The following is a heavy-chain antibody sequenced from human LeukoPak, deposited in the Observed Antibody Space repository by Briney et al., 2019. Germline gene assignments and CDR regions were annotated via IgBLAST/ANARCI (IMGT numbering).Heavy chain of an antibody. CDR3: ARHKYYYDSSGYLPAFDI. D-gene: IGHD3-22*01. J-gene: IGHJ3*02. Sequence: PSETLSLTCGVYGGSFSGYYWSWIRQPPGKGLEWIGEINHSGSTNYNPSLKSRVTISVDTSKNQFSLKLSSVTAADTAVYYCARHKYYYDSSGYLPAFDIWGQGTMVTVSS. V-gene: IGHV4-34*01. CDR2: INHSGST. CDR1: GGSFSGYY.